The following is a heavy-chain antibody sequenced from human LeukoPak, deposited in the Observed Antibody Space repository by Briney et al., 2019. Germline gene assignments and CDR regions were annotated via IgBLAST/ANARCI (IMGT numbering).Heavy chain of an antibody. J-gene: IGHJ4*02. CDR2: IKPNSGGT. D-gene: IGHD4-17*01. Sequence: GASVKVSCKASGYTFTGYYMHWVRQAPGQGLAWMGGIKPNSGGTNYGQKFQGRVTMTRDTSISTAYMELSRMRSDDTAVYYCRTDRYGDYGDYIDSWGQGTLVTVSS. CDR3: RTDRYGDYGDYIDS. CDR1: GYTFTGYY. V-gene: IGHV1-2*02.